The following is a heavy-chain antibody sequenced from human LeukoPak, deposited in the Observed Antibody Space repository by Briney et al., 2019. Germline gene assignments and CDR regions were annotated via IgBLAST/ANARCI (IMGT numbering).Heavy chain of an antibody. CDR2: INHSGST. CDR1: GGSFSGYY. CDR3: ARGNSSGWYPANYYYYGMDV. J-gene: IGHJ6*02. D-gene: IGHD6-19*01. Sequence: PSETLSLTCAVYGGSFSGYYWSWIRQPPGKGLEWIGEINHSGSTNYNPSLKSRVTISVDTSKNQFSLKPSSVTAADTAVHYCARGNSSGWYPANYYYYGMDVWGQGTTVTVSS. V-gene: IGHV4-34*01.